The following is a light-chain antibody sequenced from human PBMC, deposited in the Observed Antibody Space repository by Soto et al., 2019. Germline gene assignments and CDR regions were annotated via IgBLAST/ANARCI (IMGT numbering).Light chain of an antibody. CDR1: QSVSSN. J-gene: IGKJ4*01. CDR2: HGS. CDR3: QHYNKWPLT. V-gene: IGKV3D-15*01. Sequence: EIVMTQSPATLSVSPGERATLSCRASQSVSSNFAWYQQKPGQAPRLLIYHGSTRATGIPATFSGSGSWTEFTLTITSLQSEDFAVYYCQHYNKWPLTFGGGTKVEIK.